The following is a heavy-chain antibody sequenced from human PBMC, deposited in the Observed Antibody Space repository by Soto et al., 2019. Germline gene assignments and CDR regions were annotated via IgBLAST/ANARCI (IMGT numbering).Heavy chain of an antibody. D-gene: IGHD3-22*01. V-gene: IGHV1-69*06. Sequence: QVQLVQSGAEVKKPGSSVKVSCKASGGTFSTNPISWVRQAPGQGLEWMGGTGSGTGPGNHAQKFQGRLTITVDKSTSTVYMELSSLSSEDTAVYYCARRDSGCFYRYFDSWGQGTLVTVSS. J-gene: IGHJ4*02. CDR3: ARRDSGCFYRYFDS. CDR2: TGSGTGPG. CDR1: GGTFSTNP.